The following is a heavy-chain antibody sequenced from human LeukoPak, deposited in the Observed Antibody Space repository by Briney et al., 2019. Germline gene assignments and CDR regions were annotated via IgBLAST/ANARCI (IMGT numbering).Heavy chain of an antibody. CDR3: ARWVTGSYRSFDY. D-gene: IGHD3-16*02. V-gene: IGHV1-2*02. CDR1: GYTFTGYY. J-gene: IGHJ4*02. Sequence: ASVKVSCKASGYTFTGYYMHWVRQAPGQGLEWMGWINPNSGGTNYAQKFQGRVTMTWDTSISTAYMELSRLRSDDTAVYYCARWVTGSYRSFDYWGQGTLVTVSS. CDR2: INPNSGGT.